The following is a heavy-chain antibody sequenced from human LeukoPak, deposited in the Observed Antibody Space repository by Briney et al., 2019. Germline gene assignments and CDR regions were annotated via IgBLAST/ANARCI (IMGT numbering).Heavy chain of an antibody. CDR2: ISSSSSYI. CDR1: GFTFSSYS. CDR3: ASNGFYGYCSGGSCYGGY. V-gene: IGHV3-21*01. D-gene: IGHD2-15*01. J-gene: IGHJ4*02. Sequence: GGSLRLSCAASGFTFSSYSMNWVRQAPGKGLEWVSSISSSSSYIYYADSVKGRFTISRDNAKNSLYLQMNSLRAEDTAVYYCASNGFYGYCSGGSCYGGYWGQGTLVTVSS.